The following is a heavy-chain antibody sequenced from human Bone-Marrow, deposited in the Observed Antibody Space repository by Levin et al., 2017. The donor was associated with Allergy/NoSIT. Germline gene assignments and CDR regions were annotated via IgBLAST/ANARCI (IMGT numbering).Heavy chain of an antibody. D-gene: IGHD3-3*02. V-gene: IGHV1-24*01. CDR2: FDPEDGET. CDR1: ISTLNELS. Sequence: PEASVKVSCKVSISTLNELSIHWVRQAPGKGLQWMGGFDPEDGETALAQDFQGRLTLTEDTATDTAYMELSSLRSEDTAVYYCAASILSDFYYYFGQGTLVTVSS. J-gene: IGHJ4*02. CDR3: AASILSDFYYY.